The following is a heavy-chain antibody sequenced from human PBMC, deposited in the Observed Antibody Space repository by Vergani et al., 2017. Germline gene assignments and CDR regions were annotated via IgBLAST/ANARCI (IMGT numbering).Heavy chain of an antibody. CDR2: VIYSGNT. CDR3: ARHDSGHYDASYYGLDV. CDR1: GASIDRSKNY. J-gene: IGHJ6*02. Sequence: QLQLQESGPGLVKPSETLSLTCSVSGASIDRSKNYWGWIRQPPGKGLEWIGSVIYSGNTNYDPSLKSRVSISVDASKNQFSLKLSSVTAADSAVYYCARHDSGHYDASYYGLDVWGQGTTVTVSS. V-gene: IGHV4-39*01. D-gene: IGHD3-16*01.